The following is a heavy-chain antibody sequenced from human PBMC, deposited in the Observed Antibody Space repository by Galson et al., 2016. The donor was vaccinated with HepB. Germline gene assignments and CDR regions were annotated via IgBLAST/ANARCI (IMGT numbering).Heavy chain of an antibody. CDR2: ISGSGATT. CDR3: AHSSRITFFGLTYYFDF. D-gene: IGHD3-3*01. Sequence: SLRLSCAASGFTFNTNAMTWVRQAPGKGLEWVGGISGSGATTYYADYAKGRFTITKDTSKNQVVLTTTNMDPVDTATYYCAHSSRITFFGLTYYFDFWGPGTLVTVSS. V-gene: IGHV3-23*01. J-gene: IGHJ4*02. CDR1: GFTFNTNA.